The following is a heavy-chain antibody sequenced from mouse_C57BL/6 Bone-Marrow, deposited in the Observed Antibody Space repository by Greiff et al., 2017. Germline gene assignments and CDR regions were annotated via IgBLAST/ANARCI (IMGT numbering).Heavy chain of an antibody. CDR2: IDPENGDT. D-gene: IGHD2-4*01. CDR1: GFNIKDDY. CDR3: TVYYDYFYYYAMDY. V-gene: IGHV14-4*01. Sequence: VQLQQSGAELVRPGASVKLSCTASGFNIKDDYMHWVQQRPEQGLEWIGWIDPENGDTEYASKFQGKATITADTSSNTAYLQLSSLTSEDTAVYYCTVYYDYFYYYAMDYWGQGTSVTVSS. J-gene: IGHJ4*01.